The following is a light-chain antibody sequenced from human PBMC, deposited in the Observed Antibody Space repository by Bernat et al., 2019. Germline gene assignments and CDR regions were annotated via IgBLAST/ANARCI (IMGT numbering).Light chain of an antibody. Sequence: TQMTQSPSSLSASVGERVTITCRASQGSSNYLAGYQQKRGKGPKHLTYDASTLQSGVPSRFSGSRSGTDFTLNISGLQPEDVATYYCQKYNSATWTFGQRTQVEI. V-gene: IGKV1-27*01. CDR1: QGSSNY. CDR2: DAS. CDR3: QKYNSATWT. J-gene: IGKJ1*01.